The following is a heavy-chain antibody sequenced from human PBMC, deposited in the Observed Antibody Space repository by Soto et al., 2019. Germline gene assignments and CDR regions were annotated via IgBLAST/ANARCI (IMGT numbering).Heavy chain of an antibody. J-gene: IGHJ4*02. CDR2: IYYSGST. CDR3: ARDISSGWYYFDY. D-gene: IGHD6-19*01. Sequence: SETLSLTCTVSGGSISSYYWSWIRQPPGKGLEWIGYIYYSGSTNYNPSLKSRVTISVDTSKNQFSLKLSSVTAADTAVYYCARDISSGWYYFDYWGQGTLVTVSS. V-gene: IGHV4-59*01. CDR1: GGSISSYY.